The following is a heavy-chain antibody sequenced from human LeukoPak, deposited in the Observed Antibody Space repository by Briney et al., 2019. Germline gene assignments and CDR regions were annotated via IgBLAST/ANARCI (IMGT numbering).Heavy chain of an antibody. CDR1: GFTFSGYA. V-gene: IGHV3-23*01. CDR2: ISGSGADT. D-gene: IGHD2-8*01. J-gene: IGHJ4*02. Sequence: GGSLRLSCAASGFTFSGYAMNCVRQAPGKGLEWVSGISGSGADTYYADSVKGRFTISRDNSKNTLYLQMNSLRADDTAVYYCAKMVREFYTISYYFDYWGQGTLVTVSS. CDR3: AKMVREFYTISYYFDY.